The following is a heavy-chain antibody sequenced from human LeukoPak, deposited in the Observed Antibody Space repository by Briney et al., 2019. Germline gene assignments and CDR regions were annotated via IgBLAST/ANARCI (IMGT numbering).Heavy chain of an antibody. CDR3: ARDGRGQDYDFWSGYYTNFDY. D-gene: IGHD3-3*01. CDR2: IYPRDGST. J-gene: IGHJ4*02. V-gene: IGHV1-46*01. CDR1: GYSFTSNY. Sequence: ASVKVSCKASGYSFTSNYIHWVRQAPGQGLEWMGMIYPRDGSTSYAQKFQGRVTMTTDTSTSTAYMELRSLRSDDTAVYYCARDGRGQDYDFWSGYYTNFDYWGQGTLVTVSS.